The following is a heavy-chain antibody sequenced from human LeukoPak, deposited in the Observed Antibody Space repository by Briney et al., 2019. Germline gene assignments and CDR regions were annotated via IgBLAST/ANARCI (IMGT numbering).Heavy chain of an antibody. CDR1: GGSISSYY. CDR3: ARGGYRDAFDI. Sequence: SETLSLTCTVSGGSISSYYWSWIRQPPGKGLEWMGYIYYSGSTNYNPSLKSRVTISVDTYKNRFSLKLSSVTAADTAVYYCARGGYRDAFDIWGQGTMVTVSS. V-gene: IGHV4-59*01. CDR2: IYYSGST. J-gene: IGHJ3*02. D-gene: IGHD3-16*02.